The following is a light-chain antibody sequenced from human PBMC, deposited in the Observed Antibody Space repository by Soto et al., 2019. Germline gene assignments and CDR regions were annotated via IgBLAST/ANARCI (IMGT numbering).Light chain of an antibody. CDR1: QSVTSN. V-gene: IGKV3-11*01. Sequence: ETVLTQSPGTLSFSPGERATLSCRASQSVTSNLAWYQQKPGQAPSLLIYGASTRATGIPARFRGTGSGTDFTLTISSLEPEDFAVYYCQQRSNWPSITFGQGTRLEIK. J-gene: IGKJ5*01. CDR3: QQRSNWPSIT. CDR2: GAS.